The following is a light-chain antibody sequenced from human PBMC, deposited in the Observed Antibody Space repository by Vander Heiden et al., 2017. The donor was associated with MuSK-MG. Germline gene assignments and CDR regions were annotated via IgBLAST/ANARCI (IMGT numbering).Light chain of an antibody. V-gene: IGKV1-39*01. CDR2: AAS. CDR1: QSISSY. J-gene: IGKJ5*01. CDR3: QQRHSNPPQIT. Sequence: RVTITCRASQSISSYLNWYQQKPGKAPKLLIYAASSLQRGVPSRFSGSGSGTDFTLTISSRQPEDFAAYYCQQRHSNPPQITFGPGTRLEIK.